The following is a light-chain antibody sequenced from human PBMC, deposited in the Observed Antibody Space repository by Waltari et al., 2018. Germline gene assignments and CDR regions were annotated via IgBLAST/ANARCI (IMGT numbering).Light chain of an antibody. CDR3: QHRSSWPLT. J-gene: IGKJ4*01. V-gene: IGKV3-11*01. Sequence: EIVFTQSPATLSLSPGERATLSCRASQSVGSSLAWYQQKPGQAPRLLVYDASNRATGIPARFSGSGSGTDFTLTISSLEPEDFAVYYCQHRSSWPLTFGGGTKVEIK. CDR2: DAS. CDR1: QSVGSS.